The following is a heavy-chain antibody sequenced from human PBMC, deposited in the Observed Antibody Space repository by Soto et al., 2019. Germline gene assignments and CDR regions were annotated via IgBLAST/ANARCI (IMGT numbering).Heavy chain of an antibody. CDR1: GFTFSIYS. CDR2: ISSTSSTI. V-gene: IGHV3-48*01. J-gene: IGHJ6*02. CDR3: ANIGGSSYKNYYYYGMDV. Sequence: PGGSLRLSCAASGFTFSIYSMNWVRQAPGKGLEWISYISSTSSTIYYADSVKGRFTISRDNAKNSLYLQMNSLRAEDTAVYYCANIGGSSYKNYYYYGMDVWGQGTTVTVSS. D-gene: IGHD6-13*01.